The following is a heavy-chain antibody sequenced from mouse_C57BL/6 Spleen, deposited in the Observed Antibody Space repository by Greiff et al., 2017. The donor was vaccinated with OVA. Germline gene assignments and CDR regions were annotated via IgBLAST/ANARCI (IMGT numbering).Heavy chain of an antibody. V-gene: IGHV1-18*01. CDR1: GYTFTDYN. Sequence: EVQLQQSGPELVKPGASVKIPCKASGYTFTDYNMDWVKQSHGKSLEWIGDINPNNGGTIYNQKFKGKATLTVDKSSSTAYMELRSLTSEDTAVYYCARSPLLYGSSPHWYFDVWGTGTTVTVSS. CDR2: INPNNGGT. D-gene: IGHD1-1*01. J-gene: IGHJ1*03. CDR3: ARSPLLYGSSPHWYFDV.